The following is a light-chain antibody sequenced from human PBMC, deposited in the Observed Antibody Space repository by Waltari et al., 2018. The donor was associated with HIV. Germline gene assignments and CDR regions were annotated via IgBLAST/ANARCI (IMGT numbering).Light chain of an antibody. J-gene: IGLJ2*01. CDR1: SSNIGSNT. CDR3: AAWDDSLNYVI. V-gene: IGLV1-44*01. Sequence: QSVLTQPPSASGTPGQRVTISCSGGSSNIGSNTVSWYRKVPGTAPKVLIYRNNQRPSGVPDRFFGSQSGTSASLAISGLQSEDEADYFCAAWDDSLNYVIFGGGTKLTVL. CDR2: RNN.